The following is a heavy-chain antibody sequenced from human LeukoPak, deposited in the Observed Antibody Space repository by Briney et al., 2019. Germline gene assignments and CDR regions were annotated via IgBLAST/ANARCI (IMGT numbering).Heavy chain of an antibody. Sequence: ASVKVSCKTSGYSFTDYYMHWVRQAPGQGLEWMGWINPNSGGTSSAQKFQGRVTMTRDTSITTVYMEVSWLTSDGTAIYYCARADRLDGGSYLIGPWGQGTLVTVSS. CDR1: GYSFTDYY. J-gene: IGHJ5*02. CDR3: ARADRLDGGSYLIGP. V-gene: IGHV1-2*02. CDR2: INPNSGGT. D-gene: IGHD2-21*01.